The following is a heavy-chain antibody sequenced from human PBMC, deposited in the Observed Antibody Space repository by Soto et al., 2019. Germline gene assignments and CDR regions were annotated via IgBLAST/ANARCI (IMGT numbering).Heavy chain of an antibody. CDR2: ISYDGSNQ. Sequence: PGGSLRLSCVGSGFTFSTFAMHWVRQAPGKGLEWVAVISYDGSNQYYAESLKGRFTIARDNSKNTLSLQMSSLRAEDTAVCYCAKDNAGYSSGSSFFDYWGQGTLVTVSS. D-gene: IGHD6-25*01. CDR1: GFTFSTFA. CDR3: AKDNAGYSSGSSFFDY. J-gene: IGHJ4*02. V-gene: IGHV3-30*18.